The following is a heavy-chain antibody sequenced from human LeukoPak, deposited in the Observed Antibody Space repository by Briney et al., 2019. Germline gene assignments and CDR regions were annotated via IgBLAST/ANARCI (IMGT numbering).Heavy chain of an antibody. J-gene: IGHJ3*02. CDR3: ARYFDLDDSPRAFEI. Sequence: SSQTLSLTCTVSGGSIRSDGHYWSWIRQHPGKGLEWIGYNYYSGGTYYSPSLKSRLIISVDTSKNQFSLKLSSVTATDTAVYYCARYFDLDDSPRAFEIWGQGTMVTVSP. CDR2: NYYSGGT. CDR1: GGSIRSDGHY. D-gene: IGHD2/OR15-2a*01. V-gene: IGHV4-31*03.